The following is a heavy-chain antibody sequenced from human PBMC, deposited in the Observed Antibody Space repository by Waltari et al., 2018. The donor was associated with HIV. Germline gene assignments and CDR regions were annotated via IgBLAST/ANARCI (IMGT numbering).Heavy chain of an antibody. V-gene: IGHV3-53*01. CDR1: GFSVSDNY. D-gene: IGHD3-10*01. Sequence: EVQLVESGGGLVQPGGSLRLSCAPPGFSVSDNYMSWVRLAPGKGLQWGSVLYNEGRTQYIDSVKGRLTIFRDNSKNALYLQMNSLRVDDTAVYYCARMKRSYGSGQARYFYFGMDVWGQGTTVIVSS. CDR3: ARMKRSYGSGQARYFYFGMDV. J-gene: IGHJ6*02. CDR2: LYNEGRT.